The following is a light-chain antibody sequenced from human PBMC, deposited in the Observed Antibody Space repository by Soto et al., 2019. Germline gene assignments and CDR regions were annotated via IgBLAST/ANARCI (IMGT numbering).Light chain of an antibody. V-gene: IGKV3-15*01. CDR1: QSVSSN. J-gene: IGKJ1*01. Sequence: EIVMTQSPASLSVSPGERATLSCRASQSVSSNLAWYQQKPGQAPGLLIHGASARATGIPDRFSGSGSGTEFTLTISSLQSEDVAVYYCQQYNNWMWTFGQGTKVEFK. CDR2: GAS. CDR3: QQYNNWMWT.